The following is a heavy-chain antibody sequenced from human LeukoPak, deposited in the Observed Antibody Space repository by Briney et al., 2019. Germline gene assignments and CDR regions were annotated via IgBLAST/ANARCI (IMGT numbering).Heavy chain of an antibody. Sequence: ASVKVSCKASGYTFTSYGISWVRQAPGQGLEWMGWISAYNGNTNFAQKLQGRITMTTDTSTSTAYMELRSLRSDDTAVYYCVRSGYCYGGTCHSGAFDIWGQGTVVTVSS. D-gene: IGHD2-15*01. J-gene: IGHJ3*02. CDR3: VRSGYCYGGTCHSGAFDI. CDR2: ISAYNGNT. V-gene: IGHV1-18*01. CDR1: GYTFTSYG.